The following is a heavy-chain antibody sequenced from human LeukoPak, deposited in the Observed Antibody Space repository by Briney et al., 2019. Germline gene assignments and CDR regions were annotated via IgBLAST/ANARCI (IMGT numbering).Heavy chain of an antibody. J-gene: IGHJ3*02. D-gene: IGHD3-16*02. Sequence: GGSLRLSCAASGFTFSSYAMSWVRQAPGKGLEWVSAISGSGGSTYYADSVKGRFTISRDNSKNTLYLQMNSLRAEDTAVYYCAKDGRSYDYVWGSYRSSAFDIWGQGTVVTVSS. CDR1: GFTFSSYA. CDR3: AKDGRSYDYVWGSYRSSAFDI. V-gene: IGHV3-23*01. CDR2: ISGSGGST.